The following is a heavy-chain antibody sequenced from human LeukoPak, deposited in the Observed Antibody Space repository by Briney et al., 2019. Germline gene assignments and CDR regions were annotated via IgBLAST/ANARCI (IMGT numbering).Heavy chain of an antibody. V-gene: IGHV4-38-2*02. CDR1: GYSISNSFY. J-gene: IGHJ4*02. CDR3: ARGGPPYCSSTSCYAGFDY. CDR2: IYHSGST. Sequence: SETLSLTCTVSGYSISNSFYWGWIRQPPGKGLEWIGSIYHSGSTYYNPSLKSRVTISVDTSKNQFSLKLSSVTAADTAVYYCARGGPPYCSSTSCYAGFDYWGQGTLVTVSS. D-gene: IGHD2-2*01.